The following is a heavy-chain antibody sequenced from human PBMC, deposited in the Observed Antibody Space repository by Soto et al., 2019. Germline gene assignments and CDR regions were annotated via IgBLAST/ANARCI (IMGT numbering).Heavy chain of an antibody. Sequence: QVQLQESGPGLVKPSQILSLTCTVSGGSISSGGHFWSWILQHPGKGLEWIGYIYYSGTTYYNPALKSRVTISADTSKNQFSLNMSSVSAADTAVYYCAREVTKVRGLETYYTIDVWGQGTTVTVSS. CDR2: IYYSGTT. CDR1: GGSISSGGHF. D-gene: IGHD3-10*01. J-gene: IGHJ6*02. V-gene: IGHV4-31*03. CDR3: AREVTKVRGLETYYTIDV.